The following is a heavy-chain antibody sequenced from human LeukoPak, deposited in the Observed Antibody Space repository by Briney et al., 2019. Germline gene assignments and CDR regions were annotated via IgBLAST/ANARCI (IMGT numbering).Heavy chain of an antibody. J-gene: IGHJ4*02. Sequence: PGGSLRLSCAASGFTFSSYAMHWVRQAPGKGLEWVAVISYDGSNKYYADSVKGRFTISRDNSKNTLYLQMNSLRAEDTAVYYCARDGYYGSGSYYNGVFDYWGQGTLVAVSS. CDR2: ISYDGSNK. CDR3: ARDGYYGSGSYYNGVFDY. V-gene: IGHV3-30-3*01. D-gene: IGHD3-10*01. CDR1: GFTFSSYA.